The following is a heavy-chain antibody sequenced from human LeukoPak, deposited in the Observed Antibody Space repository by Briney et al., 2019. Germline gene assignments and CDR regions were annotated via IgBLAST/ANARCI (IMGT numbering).Heavy chain of an antibody. CDR3: LGWGPGTNI. CDR1: GLPFTKYW. Sequence: GGSLRLSCAASGLPFTKYWMSWVRQAPGKGLEWVAHIKEDGSEKYYVDSVKGRFTISRDNARNSVYVQMNYLRVEDTAVYYCLGWGPGTNIWGQGTMATVSS. D-gene: IGHD3-16*01. V-gene: IGHV3-7*01. CDR2: IKEDGSEK. J-gene: IGHJ3*02.